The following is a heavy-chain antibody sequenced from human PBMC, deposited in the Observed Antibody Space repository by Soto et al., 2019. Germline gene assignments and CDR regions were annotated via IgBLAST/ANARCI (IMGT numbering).Heavy chain of an antibody. V-gene: IGHV1-58*01. CDR2: IVVGSGNT. CDR3: AAAPPPYYDFWSGYTGLYYFDY. J-gene: IGHJ4*02. CDR1: GFTFTSSA. Sequence: SVKVSCKASGFTFTSSAVQWVRQARGQRLEWIGWIVVGSGNTNYAQKFQERVTITRDMSTSTAYMELSSLRSEDTAVYYCAAAPPPYYDFWSGYTGLYYFDYWGQGTLVTVS. D-gene: IGHD3-3*01.